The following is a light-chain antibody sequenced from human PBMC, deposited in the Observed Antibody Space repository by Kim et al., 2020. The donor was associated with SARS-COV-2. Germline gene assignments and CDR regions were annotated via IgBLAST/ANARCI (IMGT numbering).Light chain of an antibody. CDR1: SSDVGASEF. CDR3: NAQGGSNNVL. V-gene: IGLV2-8*01. Sequence: GHAVTISCTGTSSDVGASEFVSWYQQHPGKAPKLMVYEVSKRTSGFPDRCSGSKSGSTASLPVSGLQAEDEADYYCNAQGGSNNVLFGGGTQRTVL. CDR2: EVS. J-gene: IGLJ3*02.